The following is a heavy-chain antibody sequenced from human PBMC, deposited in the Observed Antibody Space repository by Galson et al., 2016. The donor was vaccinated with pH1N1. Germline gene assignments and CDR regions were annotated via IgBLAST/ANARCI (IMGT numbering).Heavy chain of an antibody. Sequence: SVKVSCKASGYTFSNYAFNWVRQAPGQGLEWMGWINAYSGSTSFSQKFQGRLTMTTDTSTSTAYLELRSLKSDDTALYYCAQIFGRSGTYTGAARGFDSWGQGTLVTVSS. V-gene: IGHV1-18*04. CDR1: GYTFSNYA. J-gene: IGHJ4*02. D-gene: IGHD1-26*01. CDR2: INAYSGST. CDR3: AQIFGRSGTYTGAARGFDS.